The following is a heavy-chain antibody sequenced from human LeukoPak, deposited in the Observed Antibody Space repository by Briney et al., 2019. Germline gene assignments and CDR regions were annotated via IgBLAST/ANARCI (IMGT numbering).Heavy chain of an antibody. CDR2: INHSGST. CDR1: GGSFSGYY. V-gene: IGHV4-34*01. CDR3: ARCLHDYGCLGYFDY. Sequence: SETLSLTCAVYGGSFSGYYWSWIRQPPGKGLEWIGEINHSGSTNYNPSLKSRVTISVDTSKNQFSLKLSSVTPEDTAVYYCARCLHDYGCLGYFDYWGQGTLVTVSS. J-gene: IGHJ4*02. D-gene: IGHD4/OR15-4a*01.